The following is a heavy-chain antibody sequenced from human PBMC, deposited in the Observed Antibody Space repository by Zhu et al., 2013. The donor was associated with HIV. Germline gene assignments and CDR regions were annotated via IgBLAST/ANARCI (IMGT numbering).Heavy chain of an antibody. D-gene: IGHD3-3*01. J-gene: IGHJ4*02. CDR2: IIPIFGTA. Sequence: QVQLVQSGAEVKKPGSSVKVSCKASGGTFSSYAISWVRQAPGQGLEWMGGIIPIFGTANYAQKFQGRVTITADKSTSTAYMELSSLRSEDTAVYYCARLEPSGVNVLRFLEWFRDVGYWGQGTLVTVSS. CDR3: ARLEPSGVNVLRFLEWFRDVGY. CDR1: GGTFSSYA. V-gene: IGHV1-69*06.